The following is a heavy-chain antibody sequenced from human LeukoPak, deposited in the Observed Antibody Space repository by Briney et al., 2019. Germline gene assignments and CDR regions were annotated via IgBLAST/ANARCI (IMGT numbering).Heavy chain of an antibody. J-gene: IGHJ5*02. CDR3: ARDYCTRGGDGYKEALIDP. Sequence: ASVKVSCKASGYAFAIYGIIWVRQAPGQRLDWMAWISPYEGDTNYAHNFDGRVTITTETSTSPAYIELRSLRSEETVIYYCARDYCTRGGDGYKEALIDPWGEGSLVTVSS. V-gene: IGHV1-18*01. D-gene: IGHD2-8*01. CDR1: GYAFAIYG. CDR2: ISPYEGDT.